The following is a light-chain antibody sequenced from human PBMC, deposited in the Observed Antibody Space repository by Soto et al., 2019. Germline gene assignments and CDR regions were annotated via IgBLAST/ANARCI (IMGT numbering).Light chain of an antibody. Sequence: QSALTQPPSASGSPGQSVTISCTGTSSDVGASNYVSWYQQHPGKAPKLMIYEVTKRPSGVPDRFSGSKSGNTASLTVSGLQAEDDADYYCSSYAGSINVLFGGGTKLTVL. V-gene: IGLV2-8*01. CDR3: SSYAGSINVL. CDR1: SSDVGASNY. CDR2: EVT. J-gene: IGLJ2*01.